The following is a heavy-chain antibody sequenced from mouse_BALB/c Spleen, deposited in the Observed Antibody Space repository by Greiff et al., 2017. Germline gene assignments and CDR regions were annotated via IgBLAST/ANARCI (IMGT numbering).Heavy chain of an antibody. V-gene: IGHV5-17*02. J-gene: IGHJ3*01. Sequence: EVQLQESGGGLVQPGGSRKLSCAASGFTFSSFGMHWVRQAPEKGLEWVAYISSGSSTIYYADTVKGRFTISRDNPKNTLFLQMTSLRSEDTAMYYCARSRGYYYGSPFAYWGQGTLVTVSA. CDR3: ARSRGYYYGSPFAY. CDR2: ISSGSSTI. D-gene: IGHD1-1*01. CDR1: GFTFSSFG.